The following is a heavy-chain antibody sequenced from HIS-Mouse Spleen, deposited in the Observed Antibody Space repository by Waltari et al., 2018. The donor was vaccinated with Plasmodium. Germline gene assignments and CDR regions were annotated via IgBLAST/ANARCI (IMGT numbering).Heavy chain of an antibody. Sequence: QLQLQESGPALVKPSETRSLSCTVSGGSLSSSSYYWGWIRQPPGKGLEWIGSIYYSGSTYYNPSLKSRVTISVDTSKNQFSLKLSSVTAADTAVYYCARRGGSYYYFDYWGQGTLVTVSS. D-gene: IGHD1-26*01. J-gene: IGHJ4*02. CDR2: IYYSGST. CDR3: ARRGGSYYYFDY. CDR1: GGSLSSSSYY. V-gene: IGHV4-39*01.